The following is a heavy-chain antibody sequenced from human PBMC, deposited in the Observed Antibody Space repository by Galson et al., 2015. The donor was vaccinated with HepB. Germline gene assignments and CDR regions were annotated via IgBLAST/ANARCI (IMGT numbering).Heavy chain of an antibody. Sequence: TLSLTCTVSGDSINSGGHFWRWVRHHPGKCLEWIGYIYHSGSFRYNPSLKSRLTVSVAPSKNQFSLKLNSVTAADTAVYYCARGVGLLDYWGPGILVTVSA. J-gene: IGHJ4*02. CDR3: ARGVGLLDY. CDR1: GDSINSGGHF. D-gene: IGHD5-12*01. V-gene: IGHV4-31*03. CDR2: IYHSGSF.